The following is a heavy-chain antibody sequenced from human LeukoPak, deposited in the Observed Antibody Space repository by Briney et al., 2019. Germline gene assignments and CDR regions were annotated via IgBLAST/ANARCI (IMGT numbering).Heavy chain of an antibody. J-gene: IGHJ3*02. CDR1: GGSISSYY. V-gene: IGHV4-4*07. CDR2: IYSRGST. Sequence: PSETLSLTCTVSGGSISSYYWSWIRQPAGKGLEWIGRIYSRGSTNYNPPLQSRVTMSVDTSKNQISLKLNSVTAADTAVYYCARDPMAGTFRAFDIWGQGTMVTVSS. D-gene: IGHD6-19*01. CDR3: ARDPMAGTFRAFDI.